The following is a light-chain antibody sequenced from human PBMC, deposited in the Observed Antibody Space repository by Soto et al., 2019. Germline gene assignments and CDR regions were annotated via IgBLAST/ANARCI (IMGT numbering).Light chain of an antibody. CDR1: SSNIGSNT. Sequence: QSALTQPPSVSGAPGQRVTISCTGSSSNIGSNTVNWYQQLPGTAPKLLIYSNNQRPSGVPDRFSSSKSGTSASLAISGLQSEDEADYYCAAWDDSLNGYVFGTGTKVTVL. CDR3: AAWDDSLNGYV. J-gene: IGLJ1*01. CDR2: SNN. V-gene: IGLV1-44*01.